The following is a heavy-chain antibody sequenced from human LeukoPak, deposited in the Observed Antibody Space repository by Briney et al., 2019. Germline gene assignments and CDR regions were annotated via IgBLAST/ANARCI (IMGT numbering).Heavy chain of an antibody. CDR3: ARDPAFDCSSTSCYSDAFDI. CDR1: GFTFSSYA. CDR2: ISYDGSNK. Sequence: GRSLRLSCAASGFTFSSYAMHWVRQAPGKGLEWVAVISYDGSNKYYADSVKGRFTISRDNSKNTLYLQMNGLRAEDTAVYYCARDPAFDCSSTSCYSDAFDIWGQGTMVTVSS. J-gene: IGHJ3*02. D-gene: IGHD2-2*01. V-gene: IGHV3-30*04.